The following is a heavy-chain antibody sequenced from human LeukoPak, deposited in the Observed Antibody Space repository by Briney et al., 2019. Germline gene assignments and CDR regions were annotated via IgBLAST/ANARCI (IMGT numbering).Heavy chain of an antibody. D-gene: IGHD5-18*01. J-gene: IGHJ4*02. CDR1: GTSITDHH. CDR3: VRVVTTVSVWYHFAN. V-gene: IGHV3-72*01. Sequence: GGFLRLSCAGPGTSITDHHMAWGRQAPGKRLDCVGRTATTKPNCSTIQLTASVRGRFTITRDDSQNSLYPQLNSQKTEDTAVYYCVRVVTTVSVWYHFANGGLGTLVTVSS. CDR2: TATTKPNCSTI.